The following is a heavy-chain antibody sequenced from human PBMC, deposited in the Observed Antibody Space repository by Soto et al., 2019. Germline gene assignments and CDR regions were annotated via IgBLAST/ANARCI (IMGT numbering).Heavy chain of an antibody. CDR3: AKAKGIAAAGTVGAFDI. CDR1: GFTFSSYA. D-gene: IGHD6-13*01. Sequence: EVQLLESGGGLVQPGGSLRLSCAASGFTFSSYAMSWVRQAPGKGLEWVSAISGSGGSTYYADSVKGRFTISRDNSKNTLYLQMNSLRAEDTAVYYCAKAKGIAAAGTVGAFDIWGQGTMVTVSS. CDR2: ISGSGGST. J-gene: IGHJ3*02. V-gene: IGHV3-23*01.